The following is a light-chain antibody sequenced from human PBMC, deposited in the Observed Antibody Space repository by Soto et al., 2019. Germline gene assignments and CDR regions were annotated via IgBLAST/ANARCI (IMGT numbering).Light chain of an antibody. CDR1: QDISNY. Sequence: DIQMTQSPSSLSASVGDRVTISCQASQDISNYLNWYQHKEGKAPKLLIYDASNLETGVPSRFSGSGSGTDFTLTISSLQPEDIATYYCQQTYSTPGTFGQGTKVEIK. CDR2: DAS. CDR3: QQTYSTPGT. J-gene: IGKJ1*01. V-gene: IGKV1-33*01.